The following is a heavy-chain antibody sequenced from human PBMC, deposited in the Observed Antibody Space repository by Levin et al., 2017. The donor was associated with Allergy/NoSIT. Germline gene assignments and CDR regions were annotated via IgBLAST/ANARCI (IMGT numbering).Heavy chain of an antibody. D-gene: IGHD6-13*01. V-gene: IGHV3-11*05. Sequence: GESLKISCAASGFTFRDYYMSWIRQAPGKGLELVSYISGTSSAIIYADSVKGRFTISRDNAQNSLYLQMNSLRAEDTAVYFCARGPLAAAAHSWGQGTLVTVSS. J-gene: IGHJ4*02. CDR2: ISGTSSAI. CDR3: ARGPLAAAAHS. CDR1: GFTFRDYY.